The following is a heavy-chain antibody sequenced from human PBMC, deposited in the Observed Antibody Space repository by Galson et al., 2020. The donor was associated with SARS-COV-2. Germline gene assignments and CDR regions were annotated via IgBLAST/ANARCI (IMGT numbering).Heavy chain of an antibody. D-gene: IGHD2-2*01. CDR1: GGIVSSGTFH. CDR3: GREAGYVDC. J-gene: IGHJ4*02. CDR2: VYYNGET. V-gene: IGHV4-61*01. Sequence: SETLSLTCNVSGGIVSSGTFHWNWIRQAPGKGLEWIGDVYYNGETNYNPSLKSRVSISIDTSKNKFSLRLSSVTAADTAVYFCGREAGYVDCWGQGTLVTVCS.